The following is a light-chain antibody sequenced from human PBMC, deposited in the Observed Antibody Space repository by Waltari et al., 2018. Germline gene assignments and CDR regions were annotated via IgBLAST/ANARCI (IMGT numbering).Light chain of an antibody. CDR2: KIS. J-gene: IGKJ1*01. V-gene: IGKV2-24*01. CDR1: QSLVHRDGSTY. Sequence: DIVMTQTPLSSPVSLGQPASISCKSSQSLVHRDGSTYFSWLHQRPGQPPRLLIYKISNRFSWVPDRFSGSGAVTDFTLRISRVEPEDVGVYYCMQSTQLPWTFGQGTKVEIK. CDR3: MQSTQLPWT.